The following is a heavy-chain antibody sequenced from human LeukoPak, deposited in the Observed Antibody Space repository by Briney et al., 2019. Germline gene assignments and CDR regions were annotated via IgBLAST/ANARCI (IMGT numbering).Heavy chain of an antibody. Sequence: PGGSLRLSCVASGFTFSTYWMHWVRQAPGKGLVWVSCINSDGSSATYADSVKGRFTISRDNAKNTLYLQMNSLRAEDAAVYYCARAAAGIDYWGQGSLVTVSS. CDR2: INSDGSSA. D-gene: IGHD6-13*01. J-gene: IGHJ4*02. CDR1: GFTFSTYW. CDR3: ARAAAGIDY. V-gene: IGHV3-74*01.